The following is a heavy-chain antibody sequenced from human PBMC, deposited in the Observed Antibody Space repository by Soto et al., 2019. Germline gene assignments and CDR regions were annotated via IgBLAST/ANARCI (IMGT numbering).Heavy chain of an antibody. J-gene: IGHJ5*02. D-gene: IGHD6-19*01. CDR1: GGTFSSYA. CDR2: IIPIFGTA. V-gene: IGHV1-69*01. Sequence: QVQLVQSGAEVKKPGSSVKVSCKASGGTFSSYAISWVRQAPGQGLEWMGGIIPIFGTANYAQKFQGRVTSTANETTSTAYMKLSSLRSEDTAVYYCARDPYSSGWYPGFWFDPWGQGTLVTVSS. CDR3: ARDPYSSGWYPGFWFDP.